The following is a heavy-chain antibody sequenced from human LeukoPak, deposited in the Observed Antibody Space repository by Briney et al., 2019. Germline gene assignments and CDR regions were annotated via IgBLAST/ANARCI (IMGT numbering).Heavy chain of an antibody. D-gene: IGHD3-3*01. CDR2: IYYSGSA. V-gene: IGHV4-59*08. J-gene: IGHJ6*04. CDR3: ASRITIFGVDV. CDR1: GGSISSYY. Sequence: SETLSLTCTVSGGSISSYYWSWIRQPPGKGLEWIGYIYYSGSANYNPSLKSRVTISVDTSKNQFSLKLSSVTAADTAVYYCASRITIFGVDVWGKGTTVTVSS.